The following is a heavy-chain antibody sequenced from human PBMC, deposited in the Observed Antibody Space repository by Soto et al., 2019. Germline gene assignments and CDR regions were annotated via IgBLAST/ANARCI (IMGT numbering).Heavy chain of an antibody. CDR3: ARDPGYDFWSGYYLRSWFDP. J-gene: IGHJ5*02. D-gene: IGHD3-3*01. V-gene: IGHV1-3*01. Sequence: ASVKVSCKASGYTLTSYARHWVRQAPGQRLEWMGWINAGNGNTKYSQKFQGRVTITRDTSASTAYMELSSLRSEDTAVYYCARDPGYDFWSGYYLRSWFDPWGQGTLVTVSS. CDR1: GYTLTSYA. CDR2: INAGNGNT.